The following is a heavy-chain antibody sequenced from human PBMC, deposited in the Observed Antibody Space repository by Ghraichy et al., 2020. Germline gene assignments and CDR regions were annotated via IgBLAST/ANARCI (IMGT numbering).Heavy chain of an antibody. CDR3: ARDQRALMGSSWYLDAFDI. CDR1: GGSISSYY. D-gene: IGHD6-13*01. CDR2: IYYSGST. V-gene: IGHV4-59*01. Sequence: SETLSLTCTVSGGSISSYYWSWIRQPPGKGLEWIGYIYYSGSTNYNPSLKSRVTISVDTSKNQFSLKLSSVTAADTAVYYCARDQRALMGSSWYLDAFDIWGQGTMVTVSS. J-gene: IGHJ3*02.